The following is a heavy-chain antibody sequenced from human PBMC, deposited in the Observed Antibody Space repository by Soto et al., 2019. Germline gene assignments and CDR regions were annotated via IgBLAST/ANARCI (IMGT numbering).Heavy chain of an antibody. CDR1: GGSISSYY. CDR2: IYYSGST. CDR3: ARRYGYSFDI. J-gene: IGHJ3*02. V-gene: IGHV4-59*01. D-gene: IGHD4-17*01. Sequence: SETLSLTCTVSGGSISSYYWSWIRQPPGKGLEWIGYIYYSGSTNYNPSLKSRVTISVDTSKNQFSLKLSSVTAADTAVYYCARRYGYSFDIWGQGTMVTVSS.